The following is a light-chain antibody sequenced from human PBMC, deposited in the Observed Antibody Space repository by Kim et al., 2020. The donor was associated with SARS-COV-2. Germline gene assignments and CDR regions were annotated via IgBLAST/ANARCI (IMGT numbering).Light chain of an antibody. J-gene: IGLJ1*01. Sequence: SYELTQPPSVSVSPVQTASITCSGDKLGDKYACWYQQKPGQSPVLVIYQDSKRPSGIPERFSGSNSGNTATLTISGTQAMDEADYYCQAWDRSTYVFGTG. V-gene: IGLV3-1*01. CDR3: QAWDRSTYV. CDR2: QDS. CDR1: KLGDKY.